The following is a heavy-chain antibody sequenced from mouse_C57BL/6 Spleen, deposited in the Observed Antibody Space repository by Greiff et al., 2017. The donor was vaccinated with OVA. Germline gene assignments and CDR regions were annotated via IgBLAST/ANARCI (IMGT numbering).Heavy chain of an antibody. V-gene: IGHV1-54*01. CDR1: GYAFTNYL. CDR2: INPGSGGT. D-gene: IGHD1-1*01. Sequence: VQLQQSGAELVRPGTSVKVSCKASGYAFTNYLIEWVKQRPGQGLEWIGVINPGSGGTNYNEKFKGKATLTADKSSSTAYMQLGSLTSEDSAVYFCARGGIYYYGLYAMDYWGQGTSVTVSS. J-gene: IGHJ4*01. CDR3: ARGGIYYYGLYAMDY.